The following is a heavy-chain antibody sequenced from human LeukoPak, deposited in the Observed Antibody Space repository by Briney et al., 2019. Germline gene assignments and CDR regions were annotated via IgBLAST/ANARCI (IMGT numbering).Heavy chain of an antibody. CDR1: GYSISSSNW. CDR2: IYYSGST. V-gene: IGHV4-28*06. CDR3: ARTSSSGWYSQYYFDY. Sequence: PSETLSLTCAVSGYSISSSNWWGWIRQPPGKGLEWIGYIYYSGSTNYNPSLKSRVTMSVDTSKNQFSLKLSSVTALDTAVYYCARTSSSGWYSQYYFDYWGQGTLVTVSS. J-gene: IGHJ4*02. D-gene: IGHD6-19*01.